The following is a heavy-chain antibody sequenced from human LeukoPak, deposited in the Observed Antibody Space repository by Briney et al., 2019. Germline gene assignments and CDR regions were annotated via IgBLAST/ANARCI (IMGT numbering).Heavy chain of an antibody. V-gene: IGHV4-34*01. CDR2: INHSGST. Sequence: SETLSLTCAVYGGSFSGYYWSWIRQPPGKGLEWIGEINHSGSTNYNPSLKSRVTISVDTSKNQFTLKLSSVTAADTAVYYCARAPTYYYYYGMDVWGQGTTVTVSS. CDR1: GGSFSGYY. J-gene: IGHJ6*02. CDR3: ARAPTYYYYYGMDV.